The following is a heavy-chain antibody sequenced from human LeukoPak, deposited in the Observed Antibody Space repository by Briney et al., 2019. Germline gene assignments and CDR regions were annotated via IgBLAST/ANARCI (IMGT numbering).Heavy chain of an antibody. CDR2: ISSSGSTI. D-gene: IGHD5-24*01. V-gene: IGHV3-48*04. CDR1: GFTVSSNY. CDR3: AREKRWLQFSGAFDI. J-gene: IGHJ3*02. Sequence: GGSLRLSCAASGFTVSSNYMNWVRQAPGKGLEWVSYISSSGSTIYYADSVKGRFTISRDNAKNSLYLQMNSLRAEDTAVYYCAREKRWLQFSGAFDIWGQGTMVTVSS.